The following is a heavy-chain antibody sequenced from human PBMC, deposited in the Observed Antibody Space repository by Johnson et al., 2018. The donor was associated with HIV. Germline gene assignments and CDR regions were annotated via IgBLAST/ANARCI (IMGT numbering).Heavy chain of an antibody. CDR2: ISTSGSTI. CDR1: GFTFRDHY. CDR3: ASSVNAGSPFDI. V-gene: IGHV3-11*01. J-gene: IGHJ3*02. Sequence: VQLVESGGGLVQPGGPLRLSCAASGFTFRDHYMSWIRQAPGKGLEWVADISTSGSTIYYADSVKGRFTISRDNAKNSFYLQMNSLRAEDTAWYYCASSVNAGSPFDIWGQGTLVTVSS. D-gene: IGHD2-8*01.